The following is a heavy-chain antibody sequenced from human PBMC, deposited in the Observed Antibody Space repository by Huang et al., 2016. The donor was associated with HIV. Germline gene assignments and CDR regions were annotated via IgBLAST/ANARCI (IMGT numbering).Heavy chain of an antibody. Sequence: QLQLQESGPGLVKPSETLSLTCTVSGSSISSSYYWGWIRQPPGKGLEWIGNSYYSGNSSYNPSLKSRVTISVDTSKNHISLKVDSVTAADTAVYYCARPLTGTTALGYWGQGTLVTVSS. CDR2: SYYSGNS. CDR1: GSSISSSYY. CDR3: ARPLTGTTALGY. D-gene: IGHD1-20*01. J-gene: IGHJ4*02. V-gene: IGHV4-39*01.